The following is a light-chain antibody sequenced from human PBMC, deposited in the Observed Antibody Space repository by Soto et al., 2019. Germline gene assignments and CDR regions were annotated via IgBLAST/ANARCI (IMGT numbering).Light chain of an antibody. Sequence: ETVWTQSPATLSVSPGERATLSCRASQSVMDNLAWYQQKPGQAPRLLIYGASTRAPGIPDRFSGSGFGTEFTLTISSLQSEDFAVYYCQQHNDWPPSTFGKGTKLEIK. V-gene: IGKV3-15*01. CDR3: QQHNDWPPST. CDR2: GAS. J-gene: IGKJ2*01. CDR1: QSVMDN.